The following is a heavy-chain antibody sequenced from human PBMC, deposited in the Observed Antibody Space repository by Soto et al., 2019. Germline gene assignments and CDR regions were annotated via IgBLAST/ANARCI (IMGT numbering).Heavy chain of an antibody. V-gene: IGHV4-39*01. CDR2: VYFDGTT. CDR3: ARHGSS. Sequence: SETLSLTCNVSGASIINTSYYWGWIRQPPGKGLEWIGTVYFDGTTFYNPSLKSRLIISVDTSKNQFSLSLTSVTSADTAFYYCARHGSSWGQGTLVTVSS. J-gene: IGHJ5*02. CDR1: GASIINTSYY.